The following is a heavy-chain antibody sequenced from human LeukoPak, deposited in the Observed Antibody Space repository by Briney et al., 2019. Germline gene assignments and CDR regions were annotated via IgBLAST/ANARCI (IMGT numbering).Heavy chain of an antibody. Sequence: ASVKVSCKISGDTLSELPMHWVRQAPGKGLEWMGGFDPEKSERIYAQNLRGRVTMTEETSTDTAFLELSSLTSEDTAVYYCATGNSLGYCKGGRCFNYWGQGTQVIVSS. D-gene: IGHD2-15*01. CDR3: ATGNSLGYCKGGRCFNY. V-gene: IGHV1-24*01. CDR2: FDPEKSER. CDR1: GDTLSELP. J-gene: IGHJ4*02.